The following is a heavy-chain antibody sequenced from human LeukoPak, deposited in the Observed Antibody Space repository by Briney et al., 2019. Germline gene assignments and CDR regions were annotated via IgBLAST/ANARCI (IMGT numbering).Heavy chain of an antibody. V-gene: IGHV1-18*01. CDR3: ARDRPYYDSSGYYRNDAFDI. Sequence: GASVKVSCKASGYTFTSYGISWVRQAPGQGLEWMGWISAYNGNTNYAQKLQGRVTMTTDTSTSTAYMELRSLRSDDTAVYYCARDRPYYDSSGYYRNDAFDIWGQGTMVTVSS. CDR1: GYTFTSYG. J-gene: IGHJ3*02. D-gene: IGHD3-22*01. CDR2: ISAYNGNT.